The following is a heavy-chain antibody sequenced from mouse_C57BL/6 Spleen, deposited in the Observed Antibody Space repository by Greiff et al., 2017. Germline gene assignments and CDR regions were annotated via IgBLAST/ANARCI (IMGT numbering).Heavy chain of an antibody. Sequence: EVKLVESGGGLVKPGGSLKLSCAASGFTFSSYAMSWVRQTPEKRLEWVATISDGGSYTYYPGNVKGRFTISRDNAKNNLYLQMSHLKSEDTAMYYCARDQPLYSIYWYFDVWGTGTTVTVSS. J-gene: IGHJ1*03. CDR2: ISDGGSYT. CDR1: GFTFSSYA. V-gene: IGHV5-4*01. CDR3: ARDQPLYSIYWYFDV. D-gene: IGHD2-5*01.